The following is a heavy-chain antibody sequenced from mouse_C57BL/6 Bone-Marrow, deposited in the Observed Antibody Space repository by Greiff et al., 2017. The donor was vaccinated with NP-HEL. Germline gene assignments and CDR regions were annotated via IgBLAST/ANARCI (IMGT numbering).Heavy chain of an antibody. CDR1: GYTFTDYN. CDR3: ARVYYDYFYYFDY. CDR2: INPNNGGT. V-gene: IGHV1-22*01. Sequence: VQLKESGPELVKPGASVKMSCKASGYTFTDYNMHWVKQSHGKSLEWIGYINPNNGGTSYNQKFKGKATLTVNKSSSTAYMELRSLTSEDSAVYYCARVYYDYFYYFDYWGQGTTLTVSS. J-gene: IGHJ2*01. D-gene: IGHD2-4*01.